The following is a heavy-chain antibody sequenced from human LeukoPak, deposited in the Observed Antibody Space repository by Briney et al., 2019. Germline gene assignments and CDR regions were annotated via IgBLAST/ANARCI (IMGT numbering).Heavy chain of an antibody. D-gene: IGHD2-8*01. CDR1: GFTFDDYG. J-gene: IGHJ4*02. CDR2: INRNGGST. V-gene: IGHV3-20*04. CDR3: ARGFRNGPFDC. Sequence: GGSLRLSCEASGFTFDDYGMSWVCQPPGKGLEWVSGINRNGGSTDYADSVKGRFTISRDNAKNSHFLQMNSLRVEDTALYYCARGFRNGPFDCWGQGTLVTVSS.